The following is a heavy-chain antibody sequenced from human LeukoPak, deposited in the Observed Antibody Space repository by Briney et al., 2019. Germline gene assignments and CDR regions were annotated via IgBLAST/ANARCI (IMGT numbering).Heavy chain of an antibody. Sequence: PGGSLRLSCVASGLTFSSYDMRWVRQAPGKGLEWISAISDRGKTDYSDSVKGRVTISRDNSKNTLYLQLSSLRADDTAIYYCAKLPTIFGVADSFDIWGQGTLVTVSS. V-gene: IGHV3-23*01. CDR1: GLTFSSYD. CDR2: ISDRGKT. CDR3: AKLPTIFGVADSFDI. J-gene: IGHJ3*02. D-gene: IGHD3-3*01.